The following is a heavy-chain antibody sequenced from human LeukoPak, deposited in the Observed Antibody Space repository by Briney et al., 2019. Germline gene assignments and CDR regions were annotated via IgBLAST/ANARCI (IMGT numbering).Heavy chain of an antibody. Sequence: PGGSLRLSCAASGFTFSTYAMSWVRQAAGKGLEWVSLISGSGGGTYYADSVKGRFTISRDNSKNTLYLQLNSLRVEDTAVYYCARDGELEMATYYYGMDVWGQGTTVTVSS. V-gene: IGHV3-23*01. CDR2: ISGSGGGT. J-gene: IGHJ6*02. D-gene: IGHD5-24*01. CDR1: GFTFSTYA. CDR3: ARDGELEMATYYYGMDV.